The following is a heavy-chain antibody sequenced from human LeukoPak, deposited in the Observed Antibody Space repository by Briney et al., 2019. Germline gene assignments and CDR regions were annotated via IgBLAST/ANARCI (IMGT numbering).Heavy chain of an antibody. J-gene: IGHJ4*02. CDR1: GYTFTGYY. D-gene: IGHD6-19*01. CDR2: MNPNSGST. Sequence: GASVKVSYKASGYTFTGYYMHWVRQAPGQGLEWMGWMNPNSGSTGYVRKFQGRVTMTGNTSIGTAYMELSGLSSDDTGVYYCARDRVGVGGNGWENWGQGTLVTVSS. CDR3: ARDRVGVGGNGWEN. V-gene: IGHV1-8*02.